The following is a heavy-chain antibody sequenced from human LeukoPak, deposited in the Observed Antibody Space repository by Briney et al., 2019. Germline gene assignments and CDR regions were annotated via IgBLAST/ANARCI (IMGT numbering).Heavy chain of an antibody. Sequence: PGGSLRLSCAASGFTFSSYSMNWVRQAPGKGLEWVSSISSSSSYIYYADSVKGRFTISRDNAKNSLYLQMNSLRAEDTAVYDCARSDYDILTGYYNSFGYWGQGTLVTVSS. D-gene: IGHD3-9*01. CDR2: ISSSSSYI. V-gene: IGHV3-21*01. CDR3: ARSDYDILTGYYNSFGY. J-gene: IGHJ4*02. CDR1: GFTFSSYS.